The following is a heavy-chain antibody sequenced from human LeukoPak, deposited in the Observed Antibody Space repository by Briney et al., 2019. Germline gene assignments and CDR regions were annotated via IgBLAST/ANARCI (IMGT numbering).Heavy chain of an antibody. CDR3: ARATVTTHYYMDV. CDR1: GYTFTGYY. Sequence: ASVKVSCKASGYTFTGYYMHRVRQAPGQGLEWMGWIKPHSGGTNYAQKFQGRVTMNRDTSISTAYMELSRLRSDDTAVYYCARATVTTHYYMDVWGKGTTVTVSS. V-gene: IGHV1-2*02. CDR2: IKPHSGGT. D-gene: IGHD4-11*01. J-gene: IGHJ6*03.